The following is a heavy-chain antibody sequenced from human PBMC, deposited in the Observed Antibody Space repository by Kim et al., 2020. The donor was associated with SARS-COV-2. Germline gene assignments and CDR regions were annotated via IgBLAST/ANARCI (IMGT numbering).Heavy chain of an antibody. V-gene: IGHV4-59*08. CDR2: IYYSGST. CDR3: ARGAMVRGVDGGNWFDP. D-gene: IGHD3-10*01. Sequence: SETLSLTCTVSGGSISSYYWSWIRQPPGKGLEWIGYIYYSGSTKYNPSLESRVTISEDTSKNQFSLNLSSVTAADTAVYYCARGAMVRGVDGGNWFDPWGQGTLVTVSS. J-gene: IGHJ5*02. CDR1: GGSISSYY.